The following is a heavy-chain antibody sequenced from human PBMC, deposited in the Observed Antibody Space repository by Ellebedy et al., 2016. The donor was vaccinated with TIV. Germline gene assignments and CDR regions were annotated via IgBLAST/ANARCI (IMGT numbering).Heavy chain of an antibody. CDR3: ARHPDDAFDI. CDR1: GYSFANYW. V-gene: IGHV5-51*01. CDR2: IQPGDSDT. J-gene: IGHJ3*02. Sequence: GESLKISCKGSGYSFANYWIGWVRQMPGKGLEWMGIIQPGDSDTRYSPSFQGQVTISADKSISTAYLQWSSLKASDTAMYYCARHPDDAFDIWGQGTMVTVSS.